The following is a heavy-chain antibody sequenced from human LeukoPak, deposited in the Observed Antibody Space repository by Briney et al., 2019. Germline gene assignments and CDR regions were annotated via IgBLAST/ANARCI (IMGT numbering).Heavy chain of an antibody. CDR2: INPSGGST. J-gene: IGHJ4*02. D-gene: IGHD1-14*01. CDR1: GYTFTSYY. CDR3: ARVAALGIIDY. Sequence: ASVKVSCKASGYTFTSYYMHWVRQAPGQGLEWMGIINPSGGSTSYAQKFQGRVTMTRDMSTSTVYMELSSLRSEDTAVYYCARVAALGIIDYWGQGTLVTVSS. V-gene: IGHV1-46*01.